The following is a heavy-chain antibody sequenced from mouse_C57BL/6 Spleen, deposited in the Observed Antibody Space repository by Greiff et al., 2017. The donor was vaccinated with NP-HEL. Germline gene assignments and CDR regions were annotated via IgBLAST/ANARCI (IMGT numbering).Heavy chain of an antibody. J-gene: IGHJ4*01. CDR3: ARYGNYVEYYAMDY. D-gene: IGHD2-1*01. CDR2: ISSGSSTI. Sequence: EVMLVESGGGLVKPGGSLKLSCAASGFTFSDYGMHWVRQAPEKGLEWVAYISSGSSTINYADTVKGRFTISRDNAKNTLFLQMTSLRSEDTAMYYCARYGNYVEYYAMDYWGQGTSVTVSS. V-gene: IGHV5-17*01. CDR1: GFTFSDYG.